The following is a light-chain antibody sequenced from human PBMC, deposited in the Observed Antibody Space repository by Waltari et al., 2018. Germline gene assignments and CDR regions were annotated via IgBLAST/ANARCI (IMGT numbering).Light chain of an antibody. CDR2: GAS. CDR1: QYSRNS. CDR3: QQYGSTLSWT. Sequence: VLTQSPGTLSLSPGESATLPCRASQYSRNSLAWYQQKPGQSPRLLIFGASTRSIGIPDRFSGSGSGTDFTLTINRVEPEDFAVYYCQQYGSTLSWTFGQGTKLEIK. J-gene: IGKJ1*01. V-gene: IGKV3-20*01.